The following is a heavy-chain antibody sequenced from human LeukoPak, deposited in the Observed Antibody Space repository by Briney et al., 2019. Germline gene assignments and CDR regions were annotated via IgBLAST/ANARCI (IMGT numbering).Heavy chain of an antibody. V-gene: IGHV4-39*07. D-gene: IGHD3-10*01. CDR3: ARDTSISMVRGVILAGMDV. Sequence: SETLSLTCTVSGGSISSSSYYWGWIRQPPGKGLEWIGSIYYSGSTYYNPSLKSRVTISVDTSKNQFSLKLSSVTAADTAVYYCARDTSISMVRGVILAGMDVWGQGTTVTVSS. J-gene: IGHJ6*02. CDR2: IYYSGST. CDR1: GGSISSSSYY.